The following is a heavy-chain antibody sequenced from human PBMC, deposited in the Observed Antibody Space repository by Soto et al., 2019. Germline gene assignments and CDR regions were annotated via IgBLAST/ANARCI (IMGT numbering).Heavy chain of an antibody. CDR3: ARDGSGYRSRASPMDV. CDR1: GATFSSYA. V-gene: IGHV1-69*01. D-gene: IGHD3-22*01. CDR2: IIPIFGTA. Sequence: QVQLVQSGAEVKKPGSSVKVSCKASGATFSSYAISWVRQAPGQGLAWMGGIIPIFGTANYAQKFQGRVTITADESTSTAYMELSSLRSEDTAVYYCARDGSGYRSRASPMDVWGQGTTVTVSS. J-gene: IGHJ6*02.